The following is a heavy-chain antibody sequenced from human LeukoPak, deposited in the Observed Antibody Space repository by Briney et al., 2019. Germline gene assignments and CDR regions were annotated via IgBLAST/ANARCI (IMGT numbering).Heavy chain of an antibody. CDR2: ISAYNGNT. CDR3: ARDLLYYYDSSGASDY. D-gene: IGHD3-22*01. CDR1: GYTFTSYG. Sequence: ASVKVSCKASGYTFTSYGISWVRQAPGQGLEWMGWISAYNGNTNYAQKLQGRVTMTTDTSTSTAYMELRSLRSDDTAVYYCARDLLYYYDSSGASDYWGQGTLVTVSS. V-gene: IGHV1-18*01. J-gene: IGHJ4*02.